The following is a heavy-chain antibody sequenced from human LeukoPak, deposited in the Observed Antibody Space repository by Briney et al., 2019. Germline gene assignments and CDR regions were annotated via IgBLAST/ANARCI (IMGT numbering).Heavy chain of an antibody. V-gene: IGHV4-39*07. Sequence: SETLSLTCTVSGGSLNSNSYYWGWIRQPPGKGLEWIGTFYFSGNTYYSPSLKSRVIISVDTSKNQFSLKLSSVTAADTAVYYCARGCSGYWGQGTLVTVSS. D-gene: IGHD3-10*02. CDR3: ARGCSGY. J-gene: IGHJ4*02. CDR2: FYFSGNT. CDR1: GGSLNSNSYY.